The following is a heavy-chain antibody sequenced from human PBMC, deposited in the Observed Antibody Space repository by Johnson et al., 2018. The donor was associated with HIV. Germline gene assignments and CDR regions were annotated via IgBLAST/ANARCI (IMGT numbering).Heavy chain of an antibody. CDR3: AREGPEAAFDI. CDR2: IYSGGST. CDR1: GFTVSSNY. Sequence: EVKLLESGGGLVQPGGSLRLSCAASGFTVSSNYMSWVRQAPGKGLEWVSVIYSGGSTYYADSVKGRFTISRDNSKNTLYLQMNSLRAEDTAVYYCAREGPEAAFDIWGQGTMVTVSP. J-gene: IGHJ3*02. V-gene: IGHV3-66*01.